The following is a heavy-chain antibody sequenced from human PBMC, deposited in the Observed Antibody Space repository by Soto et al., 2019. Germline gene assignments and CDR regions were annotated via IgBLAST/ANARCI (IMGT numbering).Heavy chain of an antibody. D-gene: IGHD2-2*01. CDR3: ARTYCSSTTCYDLFDS. J-gene: IGHJ4*02. Sequence: QVQLQESGPGLVKPSGTLSLTCTVSGGSITNYYWTWIRQPPGKGLEWIGYIYYNGNINYNPSLKSRVTISVDTSKNQFSLKLNSVTAADTAVYYCARTYCSSTTCYDLFDSWGQGTLVTVSS. V-gene: IGHV4-59*01. CDR2: IYYNGNI. CDR1: GGSITNYY.